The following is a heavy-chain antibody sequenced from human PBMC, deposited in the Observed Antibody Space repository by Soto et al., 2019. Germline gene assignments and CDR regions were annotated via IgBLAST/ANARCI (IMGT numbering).Heavy chain of an antibody. CDR1: GFTFSSYG. CDR3: AKGSGQRYYYYYGMDV. J-gene: IGHJ6*02. CDR2: ISYDGSNK. D-gene: IGHD3-3*01. Sequence: QPGGSLRLSCAASGFTFSSYGMHWVRQAPGKGLEWVAVISYDGSNKYYADSVKGRFTISRDNSKNTLYLQMNSLRAEDTAVYYCAKGSGQRYYYYYGMDVWGQGTTVTVSS. V-gene: IGHV3-30*18.